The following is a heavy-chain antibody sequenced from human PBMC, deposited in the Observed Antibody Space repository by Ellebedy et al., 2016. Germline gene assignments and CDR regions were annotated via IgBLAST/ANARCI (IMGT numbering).Heavy chain of an antibody. CDR2: RLFDGSNN. CDR3: AKGNAVPGPEPLDF. CDR1: GFSFSSYA. J-gene: IGHJ4*02. Sequence: GGSLRLSCAASGFSFSSYAMHWVRQAPGKGLEWVALRLFDGSNNYYADSVKGRFTIPRDNSKNTLYLQMNSLTVEDTAVYYCAKGNAVPGPEPLDFWGQGTLVTVSS. D-gene: IGHD6-19*01. V-gene: IGHV3-30*14.